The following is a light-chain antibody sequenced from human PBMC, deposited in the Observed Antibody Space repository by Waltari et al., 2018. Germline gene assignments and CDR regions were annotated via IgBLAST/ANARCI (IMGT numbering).Light chain of an antibody. CDR2: EAT. V-gene: IGLV2-23*01. CDR1: RSEIENFNL. J-gene: IGLJ2*01. CDR3: WSYAGSSTLVV. Sequence: QSALTQPASVSGSPGQSITISCTGIRSEIENFNLVYWYQHHPGKAPKLVIYEATERPSGVSNRFSGSRSGNTASLTISGLQAEDEADYYCWSYAGSSTLVVFGGGTKLTVL.